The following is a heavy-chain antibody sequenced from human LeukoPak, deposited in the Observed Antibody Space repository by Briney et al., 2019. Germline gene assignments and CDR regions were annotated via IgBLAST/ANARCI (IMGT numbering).Heavy chain of an antibody. CDR2: IWYDGSNK. CDR1: GFTFSSYG. D-gene: IGHD3-22*01. J-gene: IGHJ4*02. V-gene: IGHV3-33*06. Sequence: PGGSLRLSCAASGFTFSSYGMHWVRQAPGKGLEWVAVIWYDGSNKYYADSVKGRFTISRDNSKNTLYLQMNSLRAEDTAVYYCAKANNELNYYDSSGVSDYWGQGTLVTVPS. CDR3: AKANNELNYYDSSGVSDY.